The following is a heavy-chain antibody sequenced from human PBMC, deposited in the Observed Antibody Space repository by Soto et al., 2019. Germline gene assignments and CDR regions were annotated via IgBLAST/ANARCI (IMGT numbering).Heavy chain of an antibody. V-gene: IGHV1-24*01. D-gene: IGHD6-13*01. CDR3: ARDRIAAAGRDPDY. J-gene: IGHJ4*02. CDR2: FDPEDGET. Sequence: ASVKVSCKVSGYTLTELSMHWVRQAPGKGLEWMGGFDPEDGETIYAQKFQGRVTMTEDTSTDTAYMELSSLRSEDTAVYYCARDRIAAAGRDPDYWGQGTLVIVSS. CDR1: GYTLTELS.